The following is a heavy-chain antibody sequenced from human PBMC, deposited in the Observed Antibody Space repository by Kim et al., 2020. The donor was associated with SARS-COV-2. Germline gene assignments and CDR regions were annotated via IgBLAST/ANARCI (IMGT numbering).Heavy chain of an antibody. CDR3: ARAKKDYGGNSPYYFDY. CDR2: IYYSGST. J-gene: IGHJ4*02. D-gene: IGHD4-17*01. V-gene: IGHV4-59*01. CDR1: GGSISSYY. Sequence: SETLSLTCTVSGGSISSYYWSWIRQPPGKGLEWIGYIYYSGSTNYNPSLKSRVTISVDTSKNQFSLKLSSVTAADTAVYYCARAKKDYGGNSPYYFDYWGQGTLVTVSS.